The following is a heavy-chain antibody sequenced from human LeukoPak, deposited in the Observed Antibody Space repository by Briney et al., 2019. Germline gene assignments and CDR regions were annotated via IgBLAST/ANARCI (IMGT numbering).Heavy chain of an antibody. V-gene: IGHV3-9*01. Sequence: GGSLRLSCAASGFTFDDYAMHWVRQAPGKGLEWVSGISWNSGSIGYADSVKGRFTISRDNAKNSLYLQMNSLRAEDTALYYCARDGPPYGGGYYSHFQHWGQGTLVTVSS. CDR3: ARDGPPYGGGYYSHFQH. CDR2: ISWNSGSI. CDR1: GFTFDDYA. J-gene: IGHJ1*01. D-gene: IGHD3-3*01.